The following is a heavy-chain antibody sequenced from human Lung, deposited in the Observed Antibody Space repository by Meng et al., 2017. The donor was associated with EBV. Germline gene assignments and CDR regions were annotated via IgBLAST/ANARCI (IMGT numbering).Heavy chain of an antibody. CDR3: ARYVFDSSSLYSNWFDP. CDR2: IHYSGST. D-gene: IGHD3-22*01. Sequence: VRLQRWGPGLVKPYPPLSLTCPVSGGSISSGTYYWGWIRQLPGNGLEWIAYIHYSGSTYYSPSLKSRVTISVDTSKNQLSLKLSSMTAADTAVYYCARYVFDSSSLYSNWFDPWGQGTLVTVSS. V-gene: IGHV4-31*02. CDR1: GGSISSGTYY. J-gene: IGHJ5*02.